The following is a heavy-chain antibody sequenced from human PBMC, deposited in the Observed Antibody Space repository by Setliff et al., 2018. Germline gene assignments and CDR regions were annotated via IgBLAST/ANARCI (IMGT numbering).Heavy chain of an antibody. V-gene: IGHV4-61*09. D-gene: IGHD6-6*01. CDR3: ARDRSDGLDSFDY. CDR2: VFATGNT. J-gene: IGHJ4*02. Sequence: ASETLSLTCTVSGASISSGQNYWSWIRQPAGKGLEWIGHVFATGNTEYNPSLESRVTFSVDTSKNQFSLKLTSVTVADSAVYYCARDRSDGLDSFDYWGQGAQVTVSS. CDR1: GASISSGQNY.